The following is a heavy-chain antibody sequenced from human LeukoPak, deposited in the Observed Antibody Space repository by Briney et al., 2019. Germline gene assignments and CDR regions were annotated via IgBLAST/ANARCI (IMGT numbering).Heavy chain of an antibody. CDR1: GGSISSSNW. CDR3: ARAYSSGWSAASQARTHYFDY. J-gene: IGHJ4*02. V-gene: IGHV4-4*02. D-gene: IGHD6-19*01. CDR2: IYHSGST. Sequence: SGTLSLTCAVSGGSISSSNWWSWVRQPPGKGLEWIGEIYHSGSTNYNPSLKSRVTISVDKSKNQFSLKLSSVTAADTAVYYCARAYSSGWSAASQARTHYFDYWGQGTLVTVSS.